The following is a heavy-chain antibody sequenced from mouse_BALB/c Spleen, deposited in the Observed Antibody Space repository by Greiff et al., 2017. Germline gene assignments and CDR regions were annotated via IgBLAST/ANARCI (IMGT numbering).Heavy chain of an antibody. CDR2: IYPGSGST. CDR3: TRDHYYGSSFYFDY. CDR1: GYTFTSYW. Sequence: LQQPGSELVRPGASVKLSCKASGYTFTSYWMHWVKQRPGQGLEWIGNIYPGSGSTNYDEKFKSKATLTVDTSSSTAYMQLSSLTSEDSAVYYCTRDHYYGSSFYFDYWGQGTTLTVSS. D-gene: IGHD1-1*01. V-gene: IGHV1S22*01. J-gene: IGHJ2*01.